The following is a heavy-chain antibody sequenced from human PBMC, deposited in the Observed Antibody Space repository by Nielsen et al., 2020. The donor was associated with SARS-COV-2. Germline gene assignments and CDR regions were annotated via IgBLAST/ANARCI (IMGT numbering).Heavy chain of an antibody. CDR3: ARDGNVLLWFGDPGAFDY. CDR2: INAGNGNT. CDR1: VYTFTGYY. Sequence: SVNVSCMSSVYTFTGYYMHLVRQAPSQRLEWMGWINAGNGNTKYSQKFQGRVTITRDTSASTAYMELSSLRSEDTAVYYCARDGNVLLWFGDPGAFDYWGQGTLVTVSS. J-gene: IGHJ4*02. V-gene: IGHV1-3*01. D-gene: IGHD3-10*01.